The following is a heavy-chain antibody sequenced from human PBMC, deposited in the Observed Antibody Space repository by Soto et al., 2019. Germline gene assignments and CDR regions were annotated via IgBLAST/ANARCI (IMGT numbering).Heavy chain of an antibody. Sequence: GESLKISCKGSGYSFTTYWIGWVRQMPGKGLEWMGVIYPGDSDIRYSPSFQGQVTNSADNSISTAYLHWNSLKASDTAMYYCARAGSGYSFDYWGQGTLVTVSS. V-gene: IGHV5-51*01. J-gene: IGHJ4*02. CDR2: IYPGDSDI. D-gene: IGHD3-3*01. CDR1: GYSFTTYW. CDR3: ARAGSGYSFDY.